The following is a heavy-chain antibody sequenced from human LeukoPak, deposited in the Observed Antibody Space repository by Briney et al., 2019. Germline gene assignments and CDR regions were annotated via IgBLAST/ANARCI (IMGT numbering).Heavy chain of an antibody. CDR2: INPKSGVT. J-gene: IGHJ4*02. CDR1: GYTFTGYY. CDR3: ASGSSYDSSGRGFDY. D-gene: IGHD3-22*01. V-gene: IGHV1-2*02. Sequence: GASVKVSCKASGYTFTGYYMHWVRQAPGQGLEWMGWINPKSGVTKYAQKFQGRVTMTRDTSISTAYMELSRLRFDDTAVYYCASGSSYDSSGRGFDYWGQGTLVTVSS.